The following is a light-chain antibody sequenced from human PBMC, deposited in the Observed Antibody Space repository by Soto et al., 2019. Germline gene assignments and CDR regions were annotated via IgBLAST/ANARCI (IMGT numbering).Light chain of an antibody. CDR1: QTIGKY. Sequence: DIQMTQSPSSLSATVGDRVTITCRASQTIGKYLNWYQQHQGKVPQLLIYDASYLQSGVASRFSGSESGTDFTLNISDLRPEDFATYYCQQSYSIPFTFGPGTKVDSK. V-gene: IGKV1-39*01. CDR2: DAS. CDR3: QQSYSIPFT. J-gene: IGKJ3*01.